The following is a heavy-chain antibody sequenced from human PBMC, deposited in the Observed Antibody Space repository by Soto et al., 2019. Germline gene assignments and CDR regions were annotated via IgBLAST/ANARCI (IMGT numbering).Heavy chain of an antibody. CDR3: ARTPTRGASAWLDP. D-gene: IGHD1-26*01. V-gene: IGHV4-34*01. CDR1: GGSFSDYY. Sequence: QVQLQQWGSGLLKPSETLSLTCAIYGGSFSDYYWHWIRQSPGKGLEWIGEIHLSGRVNFTPSLKSRTSLSMDTSRNQLFLTLRSVTAADTAVYCCARTPTRGASAWLDPWGRGHLVTVSS. CDR2: IHLSGRV. J-gene: IGHJ5*02.